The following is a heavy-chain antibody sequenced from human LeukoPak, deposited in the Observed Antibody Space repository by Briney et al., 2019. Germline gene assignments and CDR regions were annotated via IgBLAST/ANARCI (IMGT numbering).Heavy chain of an antibody. CDR2: FHSGGSI. CDR1: GFTVSSHY. V-gene: IGHV3-66*02. CDR3: ARISDTSGYFYFLDY. D-gene: IGHD3-22*01. J-gene: IGHJ4*02. Sequence: PGGSLTLSCAASGFTVSSHYMSWVRQAPGKGLEWVSLFHSGGSIYHADSVKGRFTISRDTSKNTHYLQMNSLRPEDTAVYYCARISDTSGYFYFLDYWGQGTQVTVSS.